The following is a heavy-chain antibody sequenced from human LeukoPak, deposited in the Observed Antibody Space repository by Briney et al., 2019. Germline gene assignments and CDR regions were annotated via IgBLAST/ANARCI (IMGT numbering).Heavy chain of an antibody. CDR2: INHNTGET. CDR1: GYTFTGYY. V-gene: IGHV1-2*02. J-gene: IGHJ4*02. Sequence: GASVKVSFKASGYTFTGYYMHWVRQAPGQGREWMGWINHNTGETNSAQKFQGRVTMTRDTTINTAYMELTRLTSDETAVYYCASYPRYSSTPPFDYWGQGTLVTVSS. CDR3: ASYPRYSSTPPFDY. D-gene: IGHD2-2*01.